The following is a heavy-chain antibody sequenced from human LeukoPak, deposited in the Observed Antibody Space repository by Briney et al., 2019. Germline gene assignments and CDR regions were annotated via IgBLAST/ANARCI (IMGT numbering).Heavy chain of an antibody. CDR1: GGSFSGYY. CDR3: ARMVTGYDSSGYYYFDY. Sequence: SETLSLTCAVYGGSFSGYYWSWIRQPPGKGLEWIGEINHSGSTNYNPSLKSRVTISVDTSKNQFSLKLSSVTAADTAVYYRARMVTGYDSSGYYYFDYWGQGTLVTVSS. CDR2: INHSGST. J-gene: IGHJ4*02. D-gene: IGHD3-22*01. V-gene: IGHV4-34*01.